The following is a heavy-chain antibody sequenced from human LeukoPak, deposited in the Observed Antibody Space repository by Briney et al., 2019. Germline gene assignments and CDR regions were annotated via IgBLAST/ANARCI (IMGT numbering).Heavy chain of an antibody. CDR2: INPSGGST. J-gene: IGHJ4*02. CDR1: GYIFTSYY. Sequence: VASVKVSCKSSGYIFTSYYMHWVRQAPGQGLEWMGIINPSGGSTDYAQKFQGRVTMTSDTSTSTVYIELSSLRSEDTAVYYCARGRDPRRFYCFDYWGQGTLVTVSS. D-gene: IGHD3-3*01. V-gene: IGHV1-46*01. CDR3: ARGRDPRRFYCFDY.